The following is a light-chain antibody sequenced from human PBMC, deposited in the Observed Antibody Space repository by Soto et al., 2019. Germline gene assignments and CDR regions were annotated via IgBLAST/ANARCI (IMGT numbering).Light chain of an antibody. V-gene: IGKV1-39*01. J-gene: IGKJ4*01. CDR2: AAS. Sequence: IQMTQSPSSLSASVGDRVTITCRASQSVRSYLNWYQEKPGKAPNLLIYAASSLQSGVPSRFSGSGSGTDFTLTISSLQPEDFATYYCQQSYSTPLTFGGGTKVEIK. CDR3: QQSYSTPLT. CDR1: QSVRSY.